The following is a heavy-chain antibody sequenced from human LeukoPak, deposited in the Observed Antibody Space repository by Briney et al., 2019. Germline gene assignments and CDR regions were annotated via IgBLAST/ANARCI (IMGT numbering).Heavy chain of an antibody. CDR3: ASHKPGYSNYEARDY. D-gene: IGHD4-11*01. Sequence: KPSETLSLTCTVSGGSISSSSYYWGWIRQPPGKGLEWIGSIYYSGSTYYNPSLKSRVTISVDTSKNQFSLKLSSVTAADTAVYYCASHKPGYSNYEARDYWGQGTLVTVSS. CDR1: GGSISSSSYY. V-gene: IGHV4-39*07. CDR2: IYYSGST. J-gene: IGHJ4*02.